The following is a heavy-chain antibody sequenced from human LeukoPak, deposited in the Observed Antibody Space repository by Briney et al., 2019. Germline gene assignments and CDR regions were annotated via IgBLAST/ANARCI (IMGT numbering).Heavy chain of an antibody. CDR2: IYSGGST. D-gene: IGHD3-22*01. V-gene: IGHV3-66*01. Sequence: GGSLRLSCAASGFTVSSNYMSWVRQAPGKGLEWVSVIYSGGSTYYADSVKGRFTISRDNSKNTLYLQMNSLRAEDTAVYYCARDLSAYYYDSSGYLSAFDIWGQGTMVTVSS. CDR3: ARDLSAYYYDSSGYLSAFDI. J-gene: IGHJ3*02. CDR1: GFTVSSNY.